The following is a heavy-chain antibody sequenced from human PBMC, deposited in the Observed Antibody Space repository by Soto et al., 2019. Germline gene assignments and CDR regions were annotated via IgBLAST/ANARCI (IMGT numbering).Heavy chain of an antibody. V-gene: IGHV3-30-3*01. CDR1: GFIFSTYT. Sequence: QVQLVESGGGVVQPGRSLRLSCAASGFIFSTYTMHWVRQAPGKGLEWVAVISYDGSNEYYADSVRGRFIISRDNSKDTLFLQMNSLRVEDTAVFYCARDLGVVVPAARGPQYGMDVWGQGTTVTVSS. J-gene: IGHJ6*02. CDR3: ARDLGVVVPAARGPQYGMDV. D-gene: IGHD2-2*01. CDR2: ISYDGSNE.